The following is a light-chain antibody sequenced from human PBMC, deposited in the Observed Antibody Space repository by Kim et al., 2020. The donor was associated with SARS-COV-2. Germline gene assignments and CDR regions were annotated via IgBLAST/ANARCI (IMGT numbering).Light chain of an antibody. V-gene: IGLV1-40*01. CDR3: QSHDYSLSGSV. CDR2: GNT. J-gene: IGLJ2*01. CDR1: SSNIGAGCD. Sequence: QSVLTQPPSVSGAPGLRVTISCTGSSSNIGAGCDVHWYQQLPGTAPKLLIYGNTNRPSGVPDRFSGSKSGTSASLAITGLQAEDEAHYYCQSHDYSLSGSVFGGGTKLTVL.